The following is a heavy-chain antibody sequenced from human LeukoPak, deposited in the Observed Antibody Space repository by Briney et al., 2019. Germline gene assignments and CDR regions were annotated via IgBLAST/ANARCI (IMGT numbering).Heavy chain of an antibody. V-gene: IGHV4-30-2*01. D-gene: IGHD3-3*01. CDR3: ARVIILLGGGFDY. CDR2: IYHSGST. Sequence: SQTLSLTCAVSGDSISSGGYSWSWIRQPPGKGLEWIGHIYHSGSTYYNPSLKSRVAISVDRSKNQFSLKLSSVTAADTAVYYCARVIILLGGGFDYWGQGTLVTVSS. J-gene: IGHJ4*02. CDR1: GDSISSGGYS.